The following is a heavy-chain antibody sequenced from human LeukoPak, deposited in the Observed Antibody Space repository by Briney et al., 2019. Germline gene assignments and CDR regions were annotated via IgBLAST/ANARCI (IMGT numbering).Heavy chain of an antibody. CDR3: ARLIPASGHDAFDI. J-gene: IGHJ3*02. CDR2: IYHSGST. CDR1: GFTFSRYNM. Sequence: GSLRLSCAASGFTFSRYNMVWVRQAPGKGLEWIGEIYHSGSTNYNPSLKSRVTISVDKSKNQFSLKLSSVTAADTAVYYCARLIPASGHDAFDIWGQGTMVTVSS. V-gene: IGHV4-4*02. D-gene: IGHD2-2*01.